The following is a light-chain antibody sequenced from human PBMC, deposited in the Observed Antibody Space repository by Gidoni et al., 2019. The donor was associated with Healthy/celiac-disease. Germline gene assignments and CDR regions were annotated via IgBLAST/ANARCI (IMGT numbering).Light chain of an antibody. Sequence: AIRMTKSPSSFSASTGDRVTITCRASQGISSYLAWYQQKPGKAPKLLIYAASTLQSGVPSRFSGSGSGTDFTLTISCLQSEDFATYYCQQYYQGFTFGPGTKVDIK. J-gene: IGKJ3*01. CDR1: QGISSY. CDR3: QQYYQGFT. CDR2: AAS. V-gene: IGKV1-8*01.